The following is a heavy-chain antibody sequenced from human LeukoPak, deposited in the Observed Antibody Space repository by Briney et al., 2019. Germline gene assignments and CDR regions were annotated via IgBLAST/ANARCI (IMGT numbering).Heavy chain of an antibody. V-gene: IGHV3-23*01. D-gene: IGHD3-16*01. CDR2: ISGSGGST. Sequence: PGGSLRLSCAASGSTFSSCAMSWVRQAPGKGLEWVSGISGSGGSTFYADSVKGRFTISRDNSKNTLYLQMNSLRAEDTAVYYCAKDRVAFGGADAFDMWGQGTMVTVSS. CDR3: AKDRVAFGGADAFDM. CDR1: GSTFSSCA. J-gene: IGHJ3*02.